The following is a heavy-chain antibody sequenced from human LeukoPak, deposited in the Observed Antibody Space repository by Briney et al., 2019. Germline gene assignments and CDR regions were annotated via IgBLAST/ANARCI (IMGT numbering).Heavy chain of an antibody. Sequence: SETLSLTCAVYGGSFSDYYWSWIRQPPGKGLEWIGEINHSGSTNYNPSLKSRVTVSVDRSKNQFSLKLSSVTAADTALYYCARHSNRLFGDLLVPGRKRAGTRFDYWGQGTLVTVSS. D-gene: IGHD3-10*01. V-gene: IGHV4-34*01. J-gene: IGHJ4*02. CDR2: INHSGST. CDR1: GGSFSDYY. CDR3: ARHSNRLFGDLLVPGRKRAGTRFDY.